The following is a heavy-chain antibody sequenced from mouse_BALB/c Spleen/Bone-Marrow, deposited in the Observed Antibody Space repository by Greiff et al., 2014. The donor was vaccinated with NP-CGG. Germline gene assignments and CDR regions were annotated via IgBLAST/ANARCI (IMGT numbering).Heavy chain of an antibody. D-gene: IGHD2-1*01. CDR1: GYTFTSYW. J-gene: IGHJ3*01. CDR2: IYPSDSNT. Sequence: QVQLQQSGAELVRPGASVKLSCKASGYTFTSYWINWVKQRPGQGLEWIGNIYPSDSNTNYNQKFKDKPTLTVDKSSSTAYMQLSSPTSEDSAVYYCTRREGNYAFAYWGQGTLVTVSA. CDR3: TRREGNYAFAY. V-gene: IGHV1-69*01.